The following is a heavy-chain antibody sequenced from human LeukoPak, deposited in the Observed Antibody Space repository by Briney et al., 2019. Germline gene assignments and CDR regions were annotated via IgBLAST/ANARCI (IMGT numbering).Heavy chain of an antibody. CDR2: SSDRHYGYTT. D-gene: IGHD2-15*01. V-gene: IGHV3-72*01. Sequence: PGGSLRLSCAVSGFTFTDHRVDWVRQVPGKRPQWVGRSSDRHYGYTTEYAASVQGRFTISRSASESSFYLQMNSLKTEDTAVYYCVRAGGTRGYDIWGQGTTVIVSS. CDR1: GFTFTDHR. CDR3: VRAGGTRGYDI. J-gene: IGHJ3*02.